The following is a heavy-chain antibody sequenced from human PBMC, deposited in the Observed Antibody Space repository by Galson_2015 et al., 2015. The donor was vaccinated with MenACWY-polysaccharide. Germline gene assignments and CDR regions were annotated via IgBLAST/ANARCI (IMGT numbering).Heavy chain of an antibody. Sequence: SETLSLTCAVYGGSFSEYYWNWIRQPPGKGLEWIGEINHTGSTNNNPSLNSRVTISIDTSKNQFSPKLTSVTAADTAVYYCARGGSSSWYNWFDPWGQGTLVTVSS. D-gene: IGHD6-13*01. J-gene: IGHJ5*02. V-gene: IGHV4-34*01. CDR3: ARGGSSSWYNWFDP. CDR2: INHTGST. CDR1: GGSFSEYY.